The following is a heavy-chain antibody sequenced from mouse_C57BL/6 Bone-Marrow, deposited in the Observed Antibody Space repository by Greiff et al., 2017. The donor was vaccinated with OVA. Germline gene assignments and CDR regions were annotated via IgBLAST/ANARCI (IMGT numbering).Heavy chain of an antibody. D-gene: IGHD2-3*01. J-gene: IGHJ3*01. V-gene: IGHV6-3*01. CDR2: IRLKSDDYAT. CDR3: TGGYYPAWFAY. Sequence: EVQLQQSGGGLVQPGGSMKLSCVASGFTFSNYWMNWVRQSPEKGLEWVAQIRLKSDDYATHYAETVKGTFTISRVDAKNSVDLQMNNLSTTDTGVYYCTGGYYPAWFAYWGQGTLVTVSA. CDR1: GFTFSNYW.